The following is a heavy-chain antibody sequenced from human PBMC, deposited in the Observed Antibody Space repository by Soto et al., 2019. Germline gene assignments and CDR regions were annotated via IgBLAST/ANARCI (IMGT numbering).Heavy chain of an antibody. CDR3: ATNYRTRVVAFDI. J-gene: IGHJ3*02. V-gene: IGHV1-69*12. CDR2: TFTIFGTT. D-gene: IGHD4-4*01. CDR1: GGTFSSYS. Sequence: QVQLVQSGAEVRKPGSSVKVSCKASGGTFSSYSISWVRQAPGQGLEWMGGTFTIFGTTKYAQKFKVRVAISADESTSTAYMELSSLRSQDTAMYYCATNYRTRVVAFDIWGQGTMVTVSS.